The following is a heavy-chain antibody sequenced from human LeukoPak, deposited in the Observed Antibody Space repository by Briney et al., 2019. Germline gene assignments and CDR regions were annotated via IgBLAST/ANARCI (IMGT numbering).Heavy chain of an antibody. Sequence: GGSLRLSCAASGFTFSSYGMSWVRQSPGKGLEWVSGISASGGSTYYADSVKGRFTISRDNSKNTLYLQMNSLRAEDTAVYYCAKRGGMYPAHYFDYWGQGTLVTVSS. J-gene: IGHJ4*02. CDR2: ISASGGST. V-gene: IGHV3-23*01. D-gene: IGHD3-16*01. CDR1: GFTFSSYG. CDR3: AKRGGMYPAHYFDY.